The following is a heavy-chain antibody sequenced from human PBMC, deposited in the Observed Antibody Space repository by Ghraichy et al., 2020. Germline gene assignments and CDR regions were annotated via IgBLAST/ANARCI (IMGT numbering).Heavy chain of an antibody. Sequence: SETLSLTCTVSDVSISSGDYYWSWIRQPPGKGLEWIGYIYYNGNTNYNPSLKSRITISVDTSKNQFSLNLTSVTAADTAVYYCARGDCGGDCFRIGYYYYGVDVWGLGTTVTVSS. D-gene: IGHD2-21*01. CDR1: DVSISSGDYY. CDR2: IYYNGNT. CDR3: ARGDCGGDCFRIGYYYYGVDV. J-gene: IGHJ6*02. V-gene: IGHV4-30-4*01.